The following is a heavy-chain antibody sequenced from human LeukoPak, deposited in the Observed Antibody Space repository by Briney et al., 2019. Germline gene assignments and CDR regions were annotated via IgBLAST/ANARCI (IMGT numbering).Heavy chain of an antibody. V-gene: IGHV1-2*02. D-gene: IGHD6-13*01. CDR1: GYTFTGYY. Sequence: GASVKVSCKASGYTFTGYYMHWVRQAPGQGLEWMGWINPNSGGTNYAQKFRGRVTMTRDTSISTAYMELSRLRSDDTAVYYCASLLIAAAGTVDYWGQGTLVTVSS. CDR3: ASLLIAAAGTVDY. CDR2: INPNSGGT. J-gene: IGHJ4*02.